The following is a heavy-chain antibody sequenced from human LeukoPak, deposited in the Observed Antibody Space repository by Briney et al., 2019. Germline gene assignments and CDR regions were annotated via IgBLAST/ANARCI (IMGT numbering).Heavy chain of an antibody. V-gene: IGHV3-43*02. J-gene: IGHJ4*02. CDR3: ARSLPDYLDY. Sequence: GGSLRLSCAASGFTFDDYAMHWVRQAPGKGLEWVSLISGDGGTTYSADSVKGRFTISRDNSKNSLYLQMNSLRTEDTALHYCARSLPDYLDYWGQGTLVTVSS. CDR2: ISGDGGTT. CDR1: GFTFDDYA.